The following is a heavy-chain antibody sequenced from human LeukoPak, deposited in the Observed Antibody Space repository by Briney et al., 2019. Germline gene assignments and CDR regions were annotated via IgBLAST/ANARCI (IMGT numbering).Heavy chain of an antibody. CDR2: INHSGST. CDR1: GGSVSSSNYY. CDR3: ARGLGVIWGGYYYYYMDV. J-gene: IGHJ6*03. Sequence: KPSETLSLTCTVSGGSVSSSNYYWGWIRQPPGKGLEWIGEINHSGSTNYNPSLKSRVTISVDTSKNQFSLKLSSVTAADTAVYYCARGLGVIWGGYYYYYMDVWGKGTTVTVSS. D-gene: IGHD3-10*01. V-gene: IGHV4-39*07.